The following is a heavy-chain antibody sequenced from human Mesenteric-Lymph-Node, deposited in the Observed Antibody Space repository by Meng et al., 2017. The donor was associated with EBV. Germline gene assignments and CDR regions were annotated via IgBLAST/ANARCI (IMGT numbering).Heavy chain of an antibody. V-gene: IGHV4-39*01. CDR3: TRTPNPNFYDY. D-gene: IGHD2-15*01. CDR1: GSSGSCGSGW. CDR2: ISYSANS. Sequence: LQLQVSRPGRWKGPQTRSPTWTVGGSSGSCGSGWWGWIRRHAVEGLEWIATISYSANSVYNPSLRSRVTISVATSKNQLSLSRTSVTATDTDVCSCTRTPNPNFYDYWGQGTLVTVSS. J-gene: IGHJ4*02.